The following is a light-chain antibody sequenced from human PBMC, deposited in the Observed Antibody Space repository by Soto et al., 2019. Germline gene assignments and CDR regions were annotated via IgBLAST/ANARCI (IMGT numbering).Light chain of an antibody. CDR3: SSYTSSSTSPYV. J-gene: IGLJ1*01. Sequence: QSVLTQPASVSGSPGQSITISCTGTSSDVGGYDYVSWYQQHPGKAPKLMIYEVSNRPSGVFNRFSGSKSGNTASLTISGLQAEDEADYYCSSYTSSSTSPYVFXTGTKVTVL. CDR1: SSDVGGYDY. V-gene: IGLV2-14*01. CDR2: EVS.